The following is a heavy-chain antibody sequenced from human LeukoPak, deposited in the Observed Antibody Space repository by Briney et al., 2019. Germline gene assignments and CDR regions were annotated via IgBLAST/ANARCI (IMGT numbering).Heavy chain of an antibody. J-gene: IGHJ6*03. CDR2: ISSSSGTI. CDR3: ARGSSWYTEGYMDV. Sequence: GGSLRLSCAASGFTFSTYSMNWVRQAPGKGLEWVSYISSSSGTIYYADSVKGRFTISIDNAKISLYLQMHSLRAEDTAVYYCARGSSWYTEGYMDVWGKGTTVTVSS. CDR1: GFTFSTYS. D-gene: IGHD6-13*01. V-gene: IGHV3-48*01.